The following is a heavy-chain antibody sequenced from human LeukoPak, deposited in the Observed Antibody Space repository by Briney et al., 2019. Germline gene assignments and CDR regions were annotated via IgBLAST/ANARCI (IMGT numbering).Heavy chain of an antibody. CDR3: ARQQSGVFGVVRNWFDP. D-gene: IGHD3-3*01. CDR2: IYYSGST. CDR1: SGSISSSSYC. Sequence: PSETLSLTCTVSSGSISSSSYCWGWIRQPPGKGLEWIGSIYYSGSTYYNPSLKSRVTISVDTSKNQFSLKLSSVTAADTAVYYCARQQSGVFGVVRNWFDPWGQGTLVTVSS. J-gene: IGHJ5*02. V-gene: IGHV4-39*01.